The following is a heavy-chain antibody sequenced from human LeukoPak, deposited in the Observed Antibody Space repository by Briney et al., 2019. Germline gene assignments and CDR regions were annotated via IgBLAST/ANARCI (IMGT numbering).Heavy chain of an antibody. J-gene: IGHJ4*02. D-gene: IGHD3-3*01. CDR1: GGSFTNNA. V-gene: IGHV1-69*06. Sequence: SVKVSCKVSGGSFTNNAISWVRQAPGQGPEWMGRILPIFGTAEYAERFQGRLTLTADKSTTTAYIELTSLKIEDTALYFCTRGKGFVGHFDFWGQGTLVAVSS. CDR3: TRGKGFVGHFDF. CDR2: ILPIFGTA.